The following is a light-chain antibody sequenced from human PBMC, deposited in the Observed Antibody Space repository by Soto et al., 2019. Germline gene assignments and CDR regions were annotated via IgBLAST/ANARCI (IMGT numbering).Light chain of an antibody. CDR1: SSNIGRNP. Sequence: QSVLTQPPSASGTPGQRVTISCSGSSSNIGRNPVYWYQQVPGTAPKLLFYTNDQRPSGVPDRFPGSKSGTSASLAISGLRSEDEADYYCAAWDDSLSGPVFGGGTKLTVL. CDR2: TND. J-gene: IGLJ3*02. V-gene: IGLV1-47*02. CDR3: AAWDDSLSGPV.